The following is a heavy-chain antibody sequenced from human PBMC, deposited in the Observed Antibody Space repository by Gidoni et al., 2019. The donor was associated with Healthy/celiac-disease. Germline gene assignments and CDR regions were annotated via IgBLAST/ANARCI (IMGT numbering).Heavy chain of an antibody. Sequence: QVQLQDSGPGLVTPSQTLSLPCTVSGGSISSGRYYWSWIRPPAGTGLEWFGRIYTSGSTHYNPSLKSRITRSVDTSKNQFSLKLSSVTAADTAVYYCARSGSYPTDWGQGTLVTVSS. CDR2: IYTSGST. D-gene: IGHD1-26*01. J-gene: IGHJ4*02. CDR1: GGSISSGRYY. V-gene: IGHV4-61*02. CDR3: ARSGSYPTD.